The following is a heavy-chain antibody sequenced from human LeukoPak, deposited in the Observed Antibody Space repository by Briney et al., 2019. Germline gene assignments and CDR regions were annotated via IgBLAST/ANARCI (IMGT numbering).Heavy chain of an antibody. CDR2: INPSGGST. D-gene: IGHD1-26*01. CDR1: GYTFTSYY. CDR3: ARGASVGAPHY. V-gene: IGHV1-46*01. J-gene: IGHJ4*02. Sequence: ASVTVSCTASGYTFTSYYMHWVRQAPGQGLEWMGIINPSGGSTSYAQKFQGRVTMTRDTSTSTVYMELSSLRSEDTAVYYCARGASVGAPHYWGQGTLVTVSS.